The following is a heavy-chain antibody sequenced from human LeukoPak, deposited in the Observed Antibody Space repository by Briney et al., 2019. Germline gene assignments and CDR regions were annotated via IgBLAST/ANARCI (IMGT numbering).Heavy chain of an antibody. J-gene: IGHJ5*02. CDR2: IYYSGST. D-gene: IGHD2/OR15-2a*01. V-gene: IGHV4-39*07. CDR1: GGSISSSSYY. Sequence: SETLPLTCTVSGGSISSSSYYWGWIRQPPGKGLEWIGSIYYSGSTYYNPSLKSRVTISVDTSKNQFSLKLSSVTAADTAVYYCARDFYRLLDPWGQGTLVTVSS. CDR3: ARDFYRLLDP.